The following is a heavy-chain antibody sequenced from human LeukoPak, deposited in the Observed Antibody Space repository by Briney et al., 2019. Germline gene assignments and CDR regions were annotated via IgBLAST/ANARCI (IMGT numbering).Heavy chain of an antibody. J-gene: IGHJ6*03. CDR2: IFPSGGEI. CDR1: GFTFSTFA. Sequence: GGSLRLSCAASGFTFSTFAMIWFRQPPGEGLEWVSSIFPSGGEIHYADSVRGRFTISRDNAKKSLYLQMNSLRAEDTAVYYCARDGELWFGESYMDVWGKGTTVTVSS. D-gene: IGHD3-10*01. V-gene: IGHV3-21*01. CDR3: ARDGELWFGESYMDV.